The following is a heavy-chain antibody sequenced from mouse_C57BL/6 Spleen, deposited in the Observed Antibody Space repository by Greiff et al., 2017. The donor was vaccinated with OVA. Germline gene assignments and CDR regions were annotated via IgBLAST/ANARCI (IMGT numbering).Heavy chain of an antibody. D-gene: IGHD1-1*01. CDR1: GYTFTSYG. J-gene: IGHJ2*01. CDR2: IYPRSGNT. CDR3: ARGDYYGSSLPDY. V-gene: IGHV1-81*01. Sequence: VQLQQSGAELARPGASVKLSCKASGYTFTSYGISWVKQRTGQSLEWIGEIYPRSGNTYYNEKFKGKATLTADKSSSTAYMELRSLTSEDSAVYFCARGDYYGSSLPDYWGQGTTLTVSS.